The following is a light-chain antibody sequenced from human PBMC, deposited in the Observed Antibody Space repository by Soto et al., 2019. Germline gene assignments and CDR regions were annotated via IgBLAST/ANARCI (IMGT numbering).Light chain of an antibody. CDR2: DAS. V-gene: IGKV1-5*01. J-gene: IGKJ2*01. CDR3: QQYNSQLT. CDR1: QSISSW. Sequence: DIQMTQSPSTLSASVGDRVTITCRASQSISSWLAWYQQKPGKAPKLLIYDASSLESGVPSRFSGSGSGTEFTLTISSLQPDDFATYYCQQYNSQLTFGQGTKLEIK.